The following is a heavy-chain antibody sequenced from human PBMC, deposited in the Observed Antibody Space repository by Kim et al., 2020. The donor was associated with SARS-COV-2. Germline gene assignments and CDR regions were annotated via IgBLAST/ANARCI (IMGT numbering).Heavy chain of an antibody. J-gene: IGHJ1*01. Sequence: GGSLRLSCSASGFTFSDFAMHWVRRAPGMGLQWVAATTHDGGGSYYADSVKDRFTIFRDNSKNTLFLQMGGLRVEDTAVYYCVRDGRNYGAVHWGQGPLLTVPS. V-gene: IGHV3-64*04. D-gene: IGHD3-16*01. CDR2: TTHDGGGS. CDR3: VRDGRNYGAVH. CDR1: GFTFSDFA.